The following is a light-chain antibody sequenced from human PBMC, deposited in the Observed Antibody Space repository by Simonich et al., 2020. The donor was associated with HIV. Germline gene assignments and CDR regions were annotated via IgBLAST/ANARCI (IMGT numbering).Light chain of an antibody. CDR3: QQYYSTPWT. J-gene: IGKJ1*01. CDR1: QSVLYSSNNKNY. V-gene: IGKV4-1*01. CDR2: WAS. Sequence: DIVMTQSPDSLAVSLGERATFNCKSSQSVLYSSNNKNYLTWYQQKPGQPPKLLIYWASTRESGFPDRFSGSGSGTEFSLTISTLQAEDVAVYYCQQYYSTPWTFGQGTKVEIK.